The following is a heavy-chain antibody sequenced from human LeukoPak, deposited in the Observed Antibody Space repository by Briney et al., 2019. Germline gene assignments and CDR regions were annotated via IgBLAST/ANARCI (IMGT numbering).Heavy chain of an antibody. CDR2: IYGSGNT. V-gene: IGHV4-59*01. D-gene: IGHD6-19*01. Sequence: DPSETLSLTCTVSGASISSWYWSWIRQPPGKGLEWIGYIYGSGNTNYNPSLKSRITMSIDTSKNQFSLELTSVTAADTATYYCARETTLAGFASGLGFNYWGQGILVTVSS. CDR3: ARETTLAGFASGLGFNY. CDR1: GASISSWY. J-gene: IGHJ4*02.